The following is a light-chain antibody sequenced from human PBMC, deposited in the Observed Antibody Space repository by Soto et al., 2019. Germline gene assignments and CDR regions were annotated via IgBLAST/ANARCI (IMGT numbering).Light chain of an antibody. Sequence: IAWKESPGTLSLSPGGRAALSCRASQRVTSNYLAWYQQRPGQAPRLLIFGASIRDTGLPDRFSGSGSGTDFTLTISSLQSEDFAVYYCQQYNNWPPLTFGGGTNVDI. J-gene: IGKJ4*01. CDR2: GAS. CDR1: QRVTSNY. CDR3: QQYNNWPPLT. V-gene: IGKV3-20*01.